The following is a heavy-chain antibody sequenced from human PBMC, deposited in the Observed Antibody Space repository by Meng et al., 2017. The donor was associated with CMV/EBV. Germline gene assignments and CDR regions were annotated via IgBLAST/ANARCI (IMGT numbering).Heavy chain of an antibody. J-gene: IGHJ6*02. Sequence: GGSLRLSCAASGFTFSSYAMHWVRQAPGKGLEWLAVISYDGSNKYYADSVKGRFTISRDNSKNTLYLQMNSLRAEDTAVYYCARGTYYDFWSGYCPSCYYYGMDVWGQGTTVTVSS. CDR1: GFTFSSYA. V-gene: IGHV3-30-3*01. CDR2: ISYDGSNK. D-gene: IGHD3-3*01. CDR3: ARGTYYDFWSGYCPSCYYYGMDV.